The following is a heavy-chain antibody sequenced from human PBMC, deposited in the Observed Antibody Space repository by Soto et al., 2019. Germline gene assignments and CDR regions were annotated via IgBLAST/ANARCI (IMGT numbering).Heavy chain of an antibody. CDR2: IYYSGST. V-gene: IGHV4-31*03. D-gene: IGHD2-21*02. CDR3: AREYCGGDCYSSYFDY. Sequence: SETLSLTCTVSGGSISSGGYYWSWIRQHPGKGLEWIGYIYYSGSTYYNPSLKSRVTISVDTSKNQFSLKLSSVTAADTAVYYCAREYCGGDCYSSYFDYWGQGTLVTVSS. J-gene: IGHJ4*02. CDR1: GGSISSGGYY.